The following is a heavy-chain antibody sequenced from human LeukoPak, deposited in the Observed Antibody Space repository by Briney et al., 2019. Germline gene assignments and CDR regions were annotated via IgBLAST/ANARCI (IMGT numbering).Heavy chain of an antibody. V-gene: IGHV6-1*01. J-gene: IGHJ4*02. CDR3: AGDRASYDTSGSHFDY. CDR1: GDSVSSNGAA. D-gene: IGHD3-22*01. CDR2: TFYRSKWYN. Sequence: SQTLSLTCAISGDSVSSNGAAWNWVRQSPSRGLEWLGRTFYRSKWYNDYAISVKSRITINPDTSKNQFSLQLNSVTPEDTAVYYCAGDRASYDTSGSHFDYWGQGTLVTVSS.